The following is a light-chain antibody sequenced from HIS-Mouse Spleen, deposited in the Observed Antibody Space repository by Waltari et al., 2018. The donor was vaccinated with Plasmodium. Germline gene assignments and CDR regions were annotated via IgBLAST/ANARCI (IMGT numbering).Light chain of an antibody. CDR2: EGS. J-gene: IGLJ1*01. CDR1: SRYVGSFNL. V-gene: IGLV2-23*01. CDR3: CSYAGSSTYV. Sequence: QSALTQPASVSGSPGQSIPLSFPGTSRYVGSFNLVSWYQQHPGKAPKPMIYEGSKRPSGVSNRFSGSKSGNTASLTISGLQAEDEADYYCCSYAGSSTYVFGTGTKVTVL.